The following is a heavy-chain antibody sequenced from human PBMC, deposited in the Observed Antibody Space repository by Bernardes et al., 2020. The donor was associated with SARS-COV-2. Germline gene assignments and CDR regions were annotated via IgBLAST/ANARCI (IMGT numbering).Heavy chain of an antibody. J-gene: IGHJ5*02. Sequence: SVTLSLTCTVSGGSISSSSYYWGWIRQPPGKGLEWIGSIYYSGSTYYNPSLKSRVTISVDTSKNQFSLKLSSVTAADTAVYYCARLRALYGSGSYYLGWFDPWGQGTLVTVSS. CDR2: IYYSGST. CDR1: GGSISSSSYY. D-gene: IGHD3-10*01. V-gene: IGHV4-39*01. CDR3: ARLRALYGSGSYYLGWFDP.